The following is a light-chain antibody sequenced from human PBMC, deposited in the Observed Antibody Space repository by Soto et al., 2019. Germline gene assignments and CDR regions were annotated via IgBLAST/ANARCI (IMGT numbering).Light chain of an antibody. V-gene: IGKV1-39*01. Sequence: DIQMTQSPSSLSASVEDRVIITCRASQSISNHLNWYQQKPGKDPKLLLFAAFSLQSGVPSRFSGSRSGPDFTLTISSLQPEDFATYYCQHSYSSPPTFGQGTKVDIK. CDR3: QHSYSSPPT. J-gene: IGKJ1*01. CDR2: AAF. CDR1: QSISNH.